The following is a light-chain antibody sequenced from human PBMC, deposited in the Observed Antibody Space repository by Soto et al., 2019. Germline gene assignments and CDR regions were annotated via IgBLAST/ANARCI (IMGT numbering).Light chain of an antibody. Sequence: QSVLTQPASVSGSPGQSITVSCTGTRSDVGAHNYVSWYQHHPGKAPKLIIFEVSNRPSGVSNRFSGSKSGNTASLTISGLQAEDEADYYCSAYVGSSTLDVFGTGTKLTVL. V-gene: IGLV2-14*01. CDR1: RSDVGAHNY. CDR3: SAYVGSSTLDV. CDR2: EVS. J-gene: IGLJ1*01.